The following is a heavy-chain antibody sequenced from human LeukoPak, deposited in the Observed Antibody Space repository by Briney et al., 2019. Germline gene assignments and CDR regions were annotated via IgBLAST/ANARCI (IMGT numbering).Heavy chain of an antibody. D-gene: IGHD2-2*02. CDR2: ISYDGSNK. Sequence: PWGSLRLSCAASGFTFSSYAMHWVRQAPGKGLEWVAVISYDGSNKYYADSVKGRFTISRDNSKNTLYLQMNSLRVEDTAVYYCARGMDGDCSSVSCYTLRGLDYWGQGTLVTVSS. J-gene: IGHJ4*02. CDR1: GFTFSSYA. V-gene: IGHV3-30-3*01. CDR3: ARGMDGDCSSVSCYTLRGLDY.